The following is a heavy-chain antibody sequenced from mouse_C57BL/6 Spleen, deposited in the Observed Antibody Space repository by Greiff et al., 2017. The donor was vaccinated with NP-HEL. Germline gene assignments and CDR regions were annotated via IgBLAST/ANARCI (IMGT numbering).Heavy chain of an antibody. Sequence: VQLQQSGAELVRPGTSVKVSCKASGYAFTNYLIEWVKQRPGQGLEWIGVINPGSGGTNYNEKFKGKATLTADKSSSTAYMQLSSLTSEDSAVYFCARSRTTVPSYYFDYWGQGTTLTVSS. V-gene: IGHV1-54*01. D-gene: IGHD1-1*01. J-gene: IGHJ2*01. CDR3: ARSRTTVPSYYFDY. CDR2: INPGSGGT. CDR1: GYAFTNYL.